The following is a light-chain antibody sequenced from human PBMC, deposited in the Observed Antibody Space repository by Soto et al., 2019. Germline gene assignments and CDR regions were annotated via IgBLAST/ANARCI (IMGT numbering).Light chain of an antibody. V-gene: IGKV1-39*01. CDR2: AAS. J-gene: IGKJ3*01. CDR3: QQGYSTPFT. Sequence: DIQMTQSPSSLSASVGDRVTITCRASQSIRSCLNWYQHKPGKAPKLLIYAASSLQSRVPSRFSGNGSGTDFNPTISSPQPEDFSTYYGQQGYSTPFTFGPGTKVDIK. CDR1: QSIRSC.